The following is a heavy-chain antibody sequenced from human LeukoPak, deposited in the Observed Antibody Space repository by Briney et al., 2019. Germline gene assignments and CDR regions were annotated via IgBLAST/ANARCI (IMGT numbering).Heavy chain of an antibody. D-gene: IGHD3-16*01. CDR2: INTYNDET. Sequence: ASVKVSCKASGYTFSSYNIAWVRQAPGQGLEWMGWINTYNDETNYAQKLQGRVSMIADTSTSTAYMELRSLRSDDTAVYYCARDREGGSWFDPWGQGTLVTVSS. V-gene: IGHV1-18*01. J-gene: IGHJ5*02. CDR3: ARDREGGSWFDP. CDR1: GYTFSSYN.